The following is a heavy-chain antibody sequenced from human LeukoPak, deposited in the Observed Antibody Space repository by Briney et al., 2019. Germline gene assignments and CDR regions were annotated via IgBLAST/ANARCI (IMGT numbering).Heavy chain of an antibody. CDR2: ISSSSSTI. J-gene: IGHJ4*02. V-gene: IGHV3-48*01. CDR1: GFIFSSFS. CDR3: ARDSTAYYFDY. Sequence: GGSLRLSCAASGFIFSSFSMNWVRQAPGKGLEWVSYISSSSSTIYYADSVKGRFTIPRDNAKNSLYLQMNSLRAEDTAVYYCARDSTAYYFDYWGQGTLVTVSS. D-gene: IGHD2-21*02.